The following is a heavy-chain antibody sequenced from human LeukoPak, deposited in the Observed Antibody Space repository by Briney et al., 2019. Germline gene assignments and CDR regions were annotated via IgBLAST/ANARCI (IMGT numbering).Heavy chain of an antibody. Sequence: PGGSLRLSCAASGFTLSSYWMSWVRQAPGKGLEWVANIKEDGSEKYYVDSAKGRFTISRDNAKNSLDLQMNSPRAEDTAVYYCARVGTSGNGWYFDLWGRGTLVTVSS. CDR1: GFTLSSYW. V-gene: IGHV3-7*01. J-gene: IGHJ2*01. CDR3: ARVGTSGNGWYFDL. D-gene: IGHD1-7*01. CDR2: IKEDGSEK.